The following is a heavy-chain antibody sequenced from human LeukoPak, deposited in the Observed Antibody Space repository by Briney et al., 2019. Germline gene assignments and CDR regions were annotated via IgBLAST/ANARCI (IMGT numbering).Heavy chain of an antibody. V-gene: IGHV4-30-2*01. Sequence: SETLSLTCTVSGGSISSGGYYWSWIRQPPGKGLEWIGYIYHSGSTYYNPSLKSRVTISVDRSKNQFSLKLSSVTAADTAVYYCARGVVPAACLDYWGQGTLVTVSS. J-gene: IGHJ4*02. D-gene: IGHD2-2*01. CDR3: ARGVVPAACLDY. CDR2: IYHSGST. CDR1: GGSISSGGYY.